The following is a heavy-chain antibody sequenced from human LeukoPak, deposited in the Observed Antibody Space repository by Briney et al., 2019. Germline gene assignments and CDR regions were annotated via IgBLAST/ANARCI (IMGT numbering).Heavy chain of an antibody. CDR3: ARVDGRYYYYYGMDV. Sequence: PGGSLRLSCAASGFTFSSYSMNWVRQAPGKGLEWVSSISSSSSYIYYADSVKGRFTISRDNAKNSLYLQMNSLRAEDTAVYYCARVDGRYYYYYGMDVWGQGTTVTVSS. CDR1: GFTFSSYS. CDR2: ISSSSSYI. V-gene: IGHV3-21*01. J-gene: IGHJ6*02. D-gene: IGHD1-26*01.